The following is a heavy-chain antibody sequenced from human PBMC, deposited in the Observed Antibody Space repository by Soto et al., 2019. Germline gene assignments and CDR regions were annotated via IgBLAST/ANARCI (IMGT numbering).Heavy chain of an antibody. CDR2: IIPILGTP. D-gene: IGHD3-22*01. CDR3: ARERSRYDRSGYYRPDY. J-gene: IGHJ4*02. CDR1: GDTFSTYS. Sequence: SVKVSFKVSGDTFSTYSISWVRQAPGQGLEWLGGIIPILGTPSYAQRFQDRVTITADKATTTAYMELSSLRSEDTAVYYCARERSRYDRSGYYRPDYWGQGTLVTVSS. V-gene: IGHV1-69*08.